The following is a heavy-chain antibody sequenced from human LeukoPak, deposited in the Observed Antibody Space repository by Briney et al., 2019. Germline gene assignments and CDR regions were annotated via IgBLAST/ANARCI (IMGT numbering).Heavy chain of an antibody. D-gene: IGHD6-19*01. J-gene: IGHJ4*02. CDR3: VRRKGNSGWLFDY. CDR2: IYYSGST. V-gene: IGHV4-59*08. Sequence: SETLSLTRTVSGDSISSYYWSWIRQPPGKGLEWIGYIYYSGSTNYNPSLKSRVTISVDTSKNQISLKLSSVTAADTAVYYCVRRKGNSGWLFDYWGQGTLVTVSS. CDR1: GDSISSYY.